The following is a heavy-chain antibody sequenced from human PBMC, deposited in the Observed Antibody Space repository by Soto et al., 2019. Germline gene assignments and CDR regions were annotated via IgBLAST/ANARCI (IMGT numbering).Heavy chain of an antibody. CDR2: INHSGGT. D-gene: IGHD5-18*01. Sequence: SETLSLTCAVYGGSFSGYYWSWIRQPPGKGLEWIGEINHSGGTNYNPSLKSRVTISVDTSKNQFSLKLSSVTAADTAVYYCARLGYSYGTDFDYWGQGTLVTVSS. CDR3: ARLGYSYGTDFDY. V-gene: IGHV4-34*01. CDR1: GGSFSGYY. J-gene: IGHJ4*02.